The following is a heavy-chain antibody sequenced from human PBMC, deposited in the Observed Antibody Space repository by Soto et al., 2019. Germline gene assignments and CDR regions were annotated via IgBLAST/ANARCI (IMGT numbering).Heavy chain of an antibody. CDR1: GFTFSNAW. Sequence: GESLKISCAASGFTFSNAWVSWVRQAPGKGLEWVGRIKSKTDGGTTDYAAPVKGRFTISRDDSKNTLYLQMNSLKTEDTAVYYCTTDRANTYYYGSGSYGYWGQGTLVTVSS. CDR2: IKSKTDGGTT. CDR3: TTDRANTYYYGSGSYGY. V-gene: IGHV3-15*01. D-gene: IGHD3-10*01. J-gene: IGHJ4*02.